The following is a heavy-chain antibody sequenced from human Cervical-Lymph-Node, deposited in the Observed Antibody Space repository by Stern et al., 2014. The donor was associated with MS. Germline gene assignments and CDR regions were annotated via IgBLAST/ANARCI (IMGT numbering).Heavy chain of an antibody. CDR3: TNSGYDSFRLIDY. CDR2: ISSSSSYI. Sequence: EVQLVESGGGLVKPGGSLRLPCAASGFTFSNYSMNWVRQAPGKGLEWVSFISSSSSYIYYADSVKGRFTISRDNAKNSLFLQMNSLRAEDTAVYYCTNSGYDSFRLIDYWGQGALVTVSS. CDR1: GFTFSNYS. D-gene: IGHD5-12*01. V-gene: IGHV3-21*01. J-gene: IGHJ4*02.